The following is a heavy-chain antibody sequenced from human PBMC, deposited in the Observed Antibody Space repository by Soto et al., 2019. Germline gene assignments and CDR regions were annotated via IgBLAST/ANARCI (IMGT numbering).Heavy chain of an antibody. Sequence: PSETLSLTCAVSGGSISSGGYSWSWIRQPPGKGLEWIGYIYYSGSTYYNPSLKSRVTISVDTSKNQFSLKLSSVTAADTAVYYCTRGLSNPGLFDSRGQGTLVTVSS. CDR2: IYYSGST. J-gene: IGHJ4*02. D-gene: IGHD4-4*01. CDR1: GGSISSGGYS. CDR3: TRGLSNPGLFDS. V-gene: IGHV4-30-2*01.